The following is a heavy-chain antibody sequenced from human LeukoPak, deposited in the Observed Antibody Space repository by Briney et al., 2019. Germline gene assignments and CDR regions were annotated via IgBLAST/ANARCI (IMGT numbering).Heavy chain of an antibody. V-gene: IGHV1-18*01. CDR2: ISAYSGKT. Sequence: GASVKVSCKASGHSFSAYGTTWVRQAPGQGLEWMGWISAYSGKTKYAQKVQGRVTMTTDTSTSTAYMDLRSLTSDDTAVYYCAVGGYSYDSSGYSDFDYWGQGTLVTVSS. D-gene: IGHD3-22*01. J-gene: IGHJ4*02. CDR3: AVGGYSYDSSGYSDFDY. CDR1: GHSFSAYG.